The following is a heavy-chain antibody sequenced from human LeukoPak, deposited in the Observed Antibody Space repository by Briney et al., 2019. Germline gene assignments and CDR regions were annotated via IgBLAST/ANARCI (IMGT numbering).Heavy chain of an antibody. J-gene: IGHJ4*02. CDR3: ARTHDYGDYHTTYFDY. V-gene: IGHV4-59*01. CDR2: IYYSGST. CDR1: GGSISSYY. Sequence: SETLSLTCTVSGGSISSYYWSWIRQPPGKGLEWTGYIYYSGSTNYNPSLKSRVTISVDTSKNQFSLKLSSVTAADTAVYYCARTHDYGDYHTTYFDYWGQGTLVTVSS. D-gene: IGHD4-17*01.